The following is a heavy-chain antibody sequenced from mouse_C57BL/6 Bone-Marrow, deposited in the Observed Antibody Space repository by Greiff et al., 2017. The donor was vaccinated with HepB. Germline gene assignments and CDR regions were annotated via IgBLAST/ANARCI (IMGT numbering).Heavy chain of an antibody. Sequence: VQLKESGGGLVKPGGSLKLSCAASGFTFSDYGMHWVRQAPEKGLEWVAYISSGSSTIYYADTVKGRFTISRDNAKNTLFLHMTSLRSEDTAMYYCESGYDHDYYAMDYWGQGTSVTVSS. CDR1: GFTFSDYG. CDR3: ESGYDHDYYAMDY. D-gene: IGHD2-3*01. J-gene: IGHJ4*01. V-gene: IGHV5-17*01. CDR2: ISSGSSTI.